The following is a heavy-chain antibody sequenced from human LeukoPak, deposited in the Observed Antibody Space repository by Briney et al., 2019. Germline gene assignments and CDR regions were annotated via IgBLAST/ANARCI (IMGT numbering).Heavy chain of an antibody. D-gene: IGHD2-2*01. Sequence: GGSLRLSCAASGFTFNNYAMSWVRQAPGRGLEWVSAISASGGTTYYADSVKGRFTISRDNSKNTLYLQMNSLSAEDTAIYYCAKFTREYCSSASCPNWFDPWGQGTLVTVSS. V-gene: IGHV3-23*01. CDR2: ISASGGTT. CDR1: GFTFNNYA. CDR3: AKFTREYCSSASCPNWFDP. J-gene: IGHJ5*02.